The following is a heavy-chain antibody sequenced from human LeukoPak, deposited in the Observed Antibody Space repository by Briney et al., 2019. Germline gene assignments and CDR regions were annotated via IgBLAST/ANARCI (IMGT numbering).Heavy chain of an antibody. V-gene: IGHV3-23*01. J-gene: IGHJ4*02. CDR2: ISGSGGST. D-gene: IGHD3-10*01. CDR3: AKGGYYYGSGSFDY. CDR1: GFTFSSYA. Sequence: GGSLRLSCAASGFTFSSYAMSWVRQAPGKGLEWVSAISGSGGSTYYADSVKGRFTISRDNSKNTLYVQMNSLRAEDTAVYYCAKGGYYYGSGSFDYWGQGTLVTVSS.